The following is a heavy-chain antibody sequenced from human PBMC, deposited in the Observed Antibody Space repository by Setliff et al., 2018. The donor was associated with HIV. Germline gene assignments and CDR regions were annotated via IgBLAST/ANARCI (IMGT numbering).Heavy chain of an antibody. CDR2: INTGNGNT. J-gene: IGHJ4*02. V-gene: IGHV1-3*04. CDR1: GYTFNSYA. CDR3: ARSLGDPPYYYGSGSYDNSGY. Sequence: ASVKVSCKASGYTFNSYAMHWVRQAPGQRPEWMGWINTGNGNTRHSQKFHGRVTITRDTPARTAYMELSSLRSEDTAVYYCARSLGDPPYYYGSGSYDNSGYWCQGTPVTVSS. D-gene: IGHD3-10*01.